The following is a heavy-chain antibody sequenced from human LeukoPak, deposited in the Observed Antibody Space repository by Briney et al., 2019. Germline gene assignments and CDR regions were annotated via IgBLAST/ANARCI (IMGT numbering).Heavy chain of an antibody. CDR2: IRYDGSKK. CDR3: AKIPYGDYVLDYYYYMDV. D-gene: IGHD4-17*01. J-gene: IGHJ6*03. Sequence: PGGTLRLSCAASGLTFSSYGMSWVRQAPGKGLEWVAFIRYDGSKKFYADSVKGRFTISRDNSKNTLYLQMYSLRAEDTAVYYCAKIPYGDYVLDYYYYMDVWGKGTTVTISS. V-gene: IGHV3-30*02. CDR1: GLTFSSYG.